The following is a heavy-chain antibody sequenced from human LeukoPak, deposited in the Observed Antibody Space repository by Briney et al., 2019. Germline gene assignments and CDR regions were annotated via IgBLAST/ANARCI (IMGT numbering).Heavy chain of an antibody. CDR2: IKTKTEGGTT. V-gene: IGHV3-15*01. Sequence: GGSLRLSCAASGFSFSVAWMSWVRQAPGKGLEWVGRIKTKTEGGTTAAPVKGRFIISRDDSKNALYLQVNSLKTEDTAVYYCATEASCASTSCPGSFDFWGQGTLVTVSS. CDR3: ATEASCASTSCPGSFDF. CDR1: GFSFSVAW. D-gene: IGHD2-2*01. J-gene: IGHJ4*02.